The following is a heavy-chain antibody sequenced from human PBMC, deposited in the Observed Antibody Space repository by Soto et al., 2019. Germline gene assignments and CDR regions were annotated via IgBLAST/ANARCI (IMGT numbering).Heavy chain of an antibody. CDR2: IYHSGNI. J-gene: IGHJ4*02. D-gene: IGHD2-21*01. V-gene: IGHV4-4*02. CDR1: GFSISSSNL. Sequence: SETLSLTCAVSGFSISSSNLCSGGRQPPGKGLEWIGEIYHSGNINYNPSIKNRVTISVDKSKNQSSLRVTSVKTADTAVYYCAKEQRQGDRIYYFDSWGRGTLVT. CDR3: AKEQRQGDRIYYFDS.